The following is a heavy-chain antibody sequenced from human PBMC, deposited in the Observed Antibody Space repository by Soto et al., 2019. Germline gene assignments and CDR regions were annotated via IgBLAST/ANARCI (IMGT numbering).Heavy chain of an antibody. CDR3: ARIRPNTISLDY. CDR2: IYYSGST. CDR1: GGSISSSSYY. V-gene: IGHV4-61*05. J-gene: IGHJ4*02. Sequence: SETLSLTCTVSGGSISSSSYYWGWIRQPPGKGLEWIGYIYYSGSTNYNPSLKSRVTISVDTSKDQFSLKLSSVTAADTAVYYCARIRPNTISLDYWGQGTLVTVSS. D-gene: IGHD3-3*01.